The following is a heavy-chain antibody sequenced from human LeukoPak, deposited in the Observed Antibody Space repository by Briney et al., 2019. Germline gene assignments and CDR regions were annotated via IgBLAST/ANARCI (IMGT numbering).Heavy chain of an antibody. CDR1: GFTFSSYA. CDR2: ISGSGGST. Sequence: GGSPRLSCAASGFTFSSYAMSWVRQAPGKGLEWVSAISGSGGSTYYADSVKGRFTISRDNSKNTLYLQMNSLRAEDTAVYYCAGELLSPYAFDIWGQGTMVTVSS. CDR3: AGELLSPYAFDI. D-gene: IGHD3-10*01. V-gene: IGHV3-23*01. J-gene: IGHJ3*02.